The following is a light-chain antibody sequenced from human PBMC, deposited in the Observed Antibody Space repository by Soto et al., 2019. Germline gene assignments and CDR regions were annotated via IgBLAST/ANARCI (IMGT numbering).Light chain of an antibody. Sequence: QSAPPQPASVSGSPGQSITFSCTGTSNDIGGYNYVSWYQQHPGKAPKLMIFDVSNRPSGVSYRFSGSKSGNAASLTITGRQAEDEADYYCSSYTSSSPLLFGGGTKLTVL. CDR3: SSYTSSSPLL. CDR2: DVS. CDR1: SNDIGGYNY. J-gene: IGLJ2*01. V-gene: IGLV2-14*01.